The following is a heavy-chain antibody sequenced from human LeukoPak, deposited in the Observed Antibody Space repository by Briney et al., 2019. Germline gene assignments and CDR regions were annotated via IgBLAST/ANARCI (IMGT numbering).Heavy chain of an antibody. V-gene: IGHV1-2*02. CDR2: INPNSGGT. CDR1: GSTFTSYD. Sequence: ASVKVSCKASGSTFTSYDINWVRQAPGQGLEWMGWINPNSGGTNYAQKFQGRVTMTRDTSISTAYMELSRLRSDDTAVYYCARVRGIVVVPAARGNLDYWGQGTLVTVSS. CDR3: ARVRGIVVVPAARGNLDY. J-gene: IGHJ4*02. D-gene: IGHD2-2*01.